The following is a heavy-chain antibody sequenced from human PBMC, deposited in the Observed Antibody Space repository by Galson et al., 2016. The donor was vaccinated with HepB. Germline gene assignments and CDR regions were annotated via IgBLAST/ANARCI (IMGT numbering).Heavy chain of an antibody. V-gene: IGHV3-23*01. CDR3: AKSFEGAFDI. J-gene: IGHJ3*02. Sequence: SLRLSCAASGFTFVNYAMSCVRQAPGKGLEWVSSISAGGGSTYYADSVKGRFTFSRDNSRNTLYLQMRSLRAEDTALYYCAKSFEGAFDIWGQGSMVTVSS. CDR2: ISAGGGST. CDR1: GFTFVNYA.